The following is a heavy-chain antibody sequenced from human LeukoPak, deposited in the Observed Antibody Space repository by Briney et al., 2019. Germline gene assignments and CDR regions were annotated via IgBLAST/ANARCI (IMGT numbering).Heavy chain of an antibody. D-gene: IGHD3-10*01. CDR3: ARAGSGWFGEIDDAFDI. CDR1: VGTFSGYA. Sequence: GASVKVSCKASVGTFSGYALSWVRQAPVQGLEWMGGIIPIFGTANYAHKFQGRVTITADKSTSTAYRELSSLRSRDTAVYYCARAGSGWFGEIDDAFDIWGQGTMVTVSS. CDR2: IIPIFGTA. J-gene: IGHJ3*02. V-gene: IGHV1-69*06.